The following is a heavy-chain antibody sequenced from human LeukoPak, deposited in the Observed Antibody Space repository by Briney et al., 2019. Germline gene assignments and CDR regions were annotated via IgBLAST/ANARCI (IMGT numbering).Heavy chain of an antibody. V-gene: IGHV4-34*01. CDR2: INHSGST. CDR3: ARGPDSLAY. D-gene: IGHD1-14*01. J-gene: IGHJ4*02. CDR1: GGSFSGYY. Sequence: KTSETLSLTCAVYGGSFSGYYWSWIRQPPGKGLEWIGEINHSGSTNYNPSLKSRVTISVDTSKNQFSLKLSSVTAADTAVYYCARGPDSLAYWGQGTLVTVSS.